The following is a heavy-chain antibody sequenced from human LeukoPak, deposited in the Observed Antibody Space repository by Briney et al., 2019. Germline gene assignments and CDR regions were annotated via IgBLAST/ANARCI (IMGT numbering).Heavy chain of an antibody. CDR2: ISSSSSTI. D-gene: IGHD3-3*01. J-gene: IGHJ3*02. Sequence: PGGSLRLSCAASGFTFSSYSMNWVRQAPGKGLEWVSYISSSSSTIYYADSVKGRFTISRDNAKNSLYLQMNSLRAEDTAVYYCARETYYDFWSGYSASAFDIWGQGTMVTVSS. CDR1: GFTFSSYS. V-gene: IGHV3-48*01. CDR3: ARETYYDFWSGYSASAFDI.